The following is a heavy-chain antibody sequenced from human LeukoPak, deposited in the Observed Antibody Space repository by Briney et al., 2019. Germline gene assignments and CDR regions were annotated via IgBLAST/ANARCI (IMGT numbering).Heavy chain of an antibody. D-gene: IGHD6-19*01. J-gene: IGHJ4*02. Sequence: ASVKVSCKASGYTFTGCFMHWVRLAPGQGLEWMGWINPNSGGTNYAQKFQGRVTMTRDTSISTAYMELSRLGSDDTAVYYCARDYSSGWYEVYFDYWGQGTLVTVSS. CDR3: ARDYSSGWYEVYFDY. CDR2: INPNSGGT. CDR1: GYTFTGCF. V-gene: IGHV1-2*02.